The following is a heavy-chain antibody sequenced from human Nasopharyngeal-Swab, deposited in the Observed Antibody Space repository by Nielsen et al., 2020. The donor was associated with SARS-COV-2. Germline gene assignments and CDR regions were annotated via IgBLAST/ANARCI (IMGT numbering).Heavy chain of an antibody. Sequence: GESLKISCAVSGFTFSSYWMSWVRQAPGKGLEWVANIKQDGSEKYYVDSVKGRFTISRDNAKNSLYLQMNSLRAEDTAVYYCARIGFPGWDYWGQGTLVTVSS. CDR2: IKQDGSEK. D-gene: IGHD2-15*01. CDR1: GFTFSSYW. V-gene: IGHV3-7*01. J-gene: IGHJ4*02. CDR3: ARIGFPGWDY.